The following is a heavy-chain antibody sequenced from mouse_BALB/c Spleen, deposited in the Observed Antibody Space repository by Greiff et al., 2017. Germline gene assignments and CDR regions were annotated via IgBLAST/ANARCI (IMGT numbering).Heavy chain of an antibody. V-gene: IGHV1-69*02. J-gene: IGHJ2*01. D-gene: IGHD2-4*01. Sequence: QVQLQQPGAELVKPGASVKLSCKASGYTFTSYWMHWVMQRPGQGLEWIGEIDPSDSYTNYNQKFKGKATLTVDKSSSTAYMQLSSLTSEDSAVYYCARCYDYDDYWGQGTTLTVSS. CDR2: IDPSDSYT. CDR1: GYTFTSYW. CDR3: ARCYDYDDY.